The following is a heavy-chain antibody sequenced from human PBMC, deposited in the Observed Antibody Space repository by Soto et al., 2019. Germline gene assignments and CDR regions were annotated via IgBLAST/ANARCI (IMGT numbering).Heavy chain of an antibody. CDR3: ARDSVGIAAAGTHFDY. Sequence: QVQLVESGGGVVQPGRSLRLSCAASGFTFSSYGMHWVRQAPGKGLEWVAVIWYDGSNKYYADSVKGRFTISRDNSKNTLYLQMISLRADDTAVYYCARDSVGIAAAGTHFDYWGQGTLVTVSS. V-gene: IGHV3-33*01. D-gene: IGHD6-13*01. CDR1: GFTFSSYG. J-gene: IGHJ4*02. CDR2: IWYDGSNK.